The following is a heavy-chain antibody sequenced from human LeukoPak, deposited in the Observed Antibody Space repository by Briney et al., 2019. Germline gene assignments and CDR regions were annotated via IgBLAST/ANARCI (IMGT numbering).Heavy chain of an antibody. D-gene: IGHD3-22*01. J-gene: IGHJ4*02. CDR1: GGSLSSFY. CDR3: ARTILEYYYDSNGRYYFDY. Sequence: PSETLSLTCTVSGGSLSSFYWSWLRQPPGKGLEWIGYIYYSGSTNYNPPQESRVTISVDTSKIQFSLKLSSVTAADTAVYYCARTILEYYYDSNGRYYFDYWGQGTLVTVSS. CDR2: IYYSGST. V-gene: IGHV4-59*01.